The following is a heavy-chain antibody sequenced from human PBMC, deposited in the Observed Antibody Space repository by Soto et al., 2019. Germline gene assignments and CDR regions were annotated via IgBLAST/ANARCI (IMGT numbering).Heavy chain of an antibody. J-gene: IGHJ3*02. CDR1: GGTFSSYT. V-gene: IGHV1-69*02. Sequence: ASVKVSCKASGGTFSSYTISWVRQDPGQGLEWMGRIIPILGIANYAQKFQGRVTITADKSTSTAYMELSSLRSEDTAVYYCARDRTTVPQLLFDIWGQGTMVTVSS. CDR2: IIPILGIA. D-gene: IGHD4-4*01. CDR3: ARDRTTVPQLLFDI.